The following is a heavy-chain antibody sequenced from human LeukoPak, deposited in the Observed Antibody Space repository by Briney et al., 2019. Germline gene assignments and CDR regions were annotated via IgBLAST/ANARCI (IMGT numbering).Heavy chain of an antibody. V-gene: IGHV3-23*01. Sequence: GGSLRLSCAASGFTFSIYAMTWVRQAPGKGLEWVSAISGRGDRTYYADSVKGRFTISRDNSKNTLYLQMNSLRAEDTAVYYCARGEGGIAAAGTDFWGQGTLVTVSS. CDR3: ARGEGGIAAAGTDF. CDR1: GFTFSIYA. D-gene: IGHD6-13*01. J-gene: IGHJ4*02. CDR2: ISGRGDRT.